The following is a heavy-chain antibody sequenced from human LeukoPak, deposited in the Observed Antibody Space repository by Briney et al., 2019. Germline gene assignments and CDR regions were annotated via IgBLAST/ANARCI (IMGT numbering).Heavy chain of an antibody. V-gene: IGHV4-30-2*01. J-gene: IGHJ5*02. CDR1: GGSISSGGYS. CDR2: IYHSGST. Sequence: SETLSLTCAVSGGSISSGGYSWSWIRQPPGTGLEWIGYIYHSGSTYYNPSLKSRVTISVDKSKNQFSLKLSSVTAADTAVYYCARAGSGSYPGWFDPWGQGTLVTVSS. CDR3: ARAGSGSYPGWFDP. D-gene: IGHD1-26*01.